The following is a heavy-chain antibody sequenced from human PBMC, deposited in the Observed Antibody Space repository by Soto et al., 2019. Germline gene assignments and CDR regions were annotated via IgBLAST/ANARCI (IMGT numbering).Heavy chain of an antibody. D-gene: IGHD6-6*01. Sequence: EVQLLESGGGLVQPGGSLRLSCAASGFTFSTYAMNWVRQAPGKGLEWVSAISGSGDRTYYADSVRGRFTISKDSSKNTLYLQMNSLRAEDTDVYYCAKDGAYSSSSLYYFDYWGQGTLVTVSS. V-gene: IGHV3-23*01. CDR3: AKDGAYSSSSLYYFDY. J-gene: IGHJ4*02. CDR1: GFTFSTYA. CDR2: ISGSGDRT.